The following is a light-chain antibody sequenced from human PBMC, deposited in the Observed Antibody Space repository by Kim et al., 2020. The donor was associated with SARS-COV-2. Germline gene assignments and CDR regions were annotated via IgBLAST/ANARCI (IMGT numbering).Light chain of an antibody. V-gene: IGKV1-27*01. CDR1: QSISCS. Sequence: GDRVTITCRPSQSISCSLAWYQHTPGNLPNLLIYTASTLHYGIPSRFSGSVSWTDFTLSSSSLQPDDVATYYCQKCYTAPITFGGGSKV. CDR2: TAS. CDR3: QKCYTAPIT. J-gene: IGKJ4*01.